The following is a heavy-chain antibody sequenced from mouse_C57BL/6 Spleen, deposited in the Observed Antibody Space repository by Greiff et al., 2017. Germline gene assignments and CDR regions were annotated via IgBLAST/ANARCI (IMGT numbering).Heavy chain of an antibody. D-gene: IGHD1-1*01. V-gene: IGHV1-81*01. CDR1: GYTFTSYG. J-gene: IGHJ3*01. Sequence: QVQLQQSGAELARPGASVKLSCKASGYTFTSYGISWVKQRTGQGLEWIGEIYPRSGNTYYNEKFKGKATLTADKSSSTAYMELRSLTSEDSAVYFCARPYGSSRAWFAYWGQGTLVTVSA. CDR3: ARPYGSSRAWFAY. CDR2: IYPRSGNT.